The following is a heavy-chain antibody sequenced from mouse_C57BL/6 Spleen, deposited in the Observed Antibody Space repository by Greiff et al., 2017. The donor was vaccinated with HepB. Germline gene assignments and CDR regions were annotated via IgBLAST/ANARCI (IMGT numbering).Heavy chain of an antibody. Sequence: QVQLQQPGAELVRPGTSVKLSCKASGYTFTSYWMHWVKQRPGQGLEWIGVIDPSDSYTNYNQKFKGKATLTVDTSSSTAYMQLSSLTSEDSAVYYCARSSYSRVPYWGQGTTLTVSS. CDR3: ARSSYSRVPY. CDR2: IDPSDSYT. V-gene: IGHV1-59*01. D-gene: IGHD2-5*01. J-gene: IGHJ2*01. CDR1: GYTFTSYW.